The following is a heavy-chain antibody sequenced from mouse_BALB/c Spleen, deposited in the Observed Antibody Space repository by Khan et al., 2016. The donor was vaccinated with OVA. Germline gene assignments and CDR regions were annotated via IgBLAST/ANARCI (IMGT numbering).Heavy chain of an antibody. J-gene: IGHJ3*01. CDR1: GFTFSTYG. Sequence: EVQLVESGGDLVKPGGSLKLSCAASGFTFSTYGMSWVRQAPDKRLEWVATVSTGGSYTYYPDSVKGRFTILRDNAKNTLYLQMSGLRSEDTAMFYCTRLAYYYDSEGFAYWGQGTLVTVSA. V-gene: IGHV5-6*01. D-gene: IGHD1-1*01. CDR2: VSTGGSYT. CDR3: TRLAYYYDSEGFAY.